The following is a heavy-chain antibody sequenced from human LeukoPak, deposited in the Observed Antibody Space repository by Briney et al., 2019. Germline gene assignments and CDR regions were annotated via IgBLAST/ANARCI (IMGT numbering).Heavy chain of an antibody. CDR2: IYSGST. CDR1: GFTVSSNS. D-gene: IGHD3-16*02. CDR3: ARDTRDYVWGSYRSSSDY. J-gene: IGHJ4*02. V-gene: IGHV3-53*01. Sequence: GGSLRLSCTVSGFTVSSNSMSWVRQAPGKGLEWVSFIYSGSTHYSDSVKGRFTISRDNSKNTLYLQMNSLRAEDTAVYYCARDTRDYVWGSYRSSSDYWGQGTLVTVSS.